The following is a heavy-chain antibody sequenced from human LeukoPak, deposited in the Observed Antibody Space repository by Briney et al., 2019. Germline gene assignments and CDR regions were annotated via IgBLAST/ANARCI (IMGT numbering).Heavy chain of an antibody. CDR3: AREGLYSSGWAGSWFDP. CDR2: INPNSGGT. J-gene: IGHJ5*02. V-gene: IGHV1-2*02. CDR1: GYTFTSYY. Sequence: GASVKVSFKASGYTFTSYYMHWVRQAPGQGLEWMGWINPNSGGTNYAQKFQGRVTMTRDTSISTAYMELSRLRSDDTAVYYCAREGLYSSGWAGSWFDPWGQGTLVTVSS. D-gene: IGHD6-25*01.